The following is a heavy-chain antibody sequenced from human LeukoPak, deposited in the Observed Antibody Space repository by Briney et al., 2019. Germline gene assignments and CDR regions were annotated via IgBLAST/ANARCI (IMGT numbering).Heavy chain of an antibody. Sequence: GRSLRLSCAASGFTFSSFGMHWVRQAPGKGLEWVAVIWYDGSNSYYADSVKGRFTISRDNSKNTLYLQMNSLRAEDTAVYYCAKENHYDSRGYPQSYYYYMDVWGKGTTVTVSS. CDR2: IWYDGSNS. J-gene: IGHJ6*03. D-gene: IGHD3-22*01. CDR3: AKENHYDSRGYPQSYYYYMDV. CDR1: GFTFSSFG. V-gene: IGHV3-33*06.